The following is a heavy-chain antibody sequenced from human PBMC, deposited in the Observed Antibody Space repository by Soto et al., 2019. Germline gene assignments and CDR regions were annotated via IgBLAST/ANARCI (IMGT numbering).Heavy chain of an antibody. CDR2: INHSGST. D-gene: IGHD6-19*01. CDR1: GGSFSGYY. J-gene: IGHJ4*02. CDR3: ARVRCKKGLVPETFHY. V-gene: IGHV4-34*01. Sequence: SETLSLTCAVYGGSFSGYYWSWIRQPPGKGLEWIGEINHSGSTNYNPSLKSRVTISVDTSKNQFSLKLSSVTAADTAVYYCARVRCKKGLVPETFHYWGKGNMVTVSP.